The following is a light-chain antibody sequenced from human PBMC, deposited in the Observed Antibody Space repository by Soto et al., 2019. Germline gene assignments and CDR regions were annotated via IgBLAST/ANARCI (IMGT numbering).Light chain of an antibody. CDR3: CSYAGSSTFVYV. CDR1: SSDVGSYNL. J-gene: IGLJ1*01. Sequence: QPVLTQPASVSGSPGQSITISCTGTSSDVGSYNLVSWYQQHPGKAPKLMIYEGSKRPSGVSNRFSGSKSGNTASLTISGLQAEDEADYYCCSYAGSSTFVYVFGTGTKVTVL. CDR2: EGS. V-gene: IGLV2-23*03.